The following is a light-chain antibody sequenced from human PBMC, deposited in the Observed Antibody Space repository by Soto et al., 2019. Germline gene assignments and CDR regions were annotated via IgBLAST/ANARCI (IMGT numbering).Light chain of an antibody. Sequence: DIQMTQSPSTLPASVGDRVTITCRASQTISSWLAWYQQKPGKDPKILIYKASTLKSGVPSRFSGSGSGTEFTLTISRLQTDDFATYYCQHYNSYPEAVGQGTKVEIK. CDR1: QTISSW. CDR2: KAS. V-gene: IGKV1-5*03. J-gene: IGKJ1*01. CDR3: QHYNSYPEA.